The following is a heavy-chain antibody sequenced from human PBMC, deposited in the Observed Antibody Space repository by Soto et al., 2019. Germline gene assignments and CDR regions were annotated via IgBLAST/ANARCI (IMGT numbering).Heavy chain of an antibody. J-gene: IGHJ1*01. CDR3: ARDEGIAAAGRTSEYFQH. Sequence: GASVKVSCKASGYTFTSYDINWVRQATGQGLEWMGWMNPNSGNTGYAQKFQGRVTMTRNTSISTAYMELSSLRSEDTAVYYCARDEGIAAAGRTSEYFQHWGQGTLVTAPQ. CDR2: MNPNSGNT. D-gene: IGHD6-13*01. V-gene: IGHV1-8*01. CDR1: GYTFTSYD.